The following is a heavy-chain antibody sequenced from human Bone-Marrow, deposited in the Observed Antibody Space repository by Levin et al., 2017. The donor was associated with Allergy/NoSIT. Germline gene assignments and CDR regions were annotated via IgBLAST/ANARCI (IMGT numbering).Heavy chain of an antibody. V-gene: IGHV3-72*01. D-gene: IGHD6-13*01. CDR2: IRKKANSYTT. J-gene: IGHJ4*02. CDR3: AGVSSRYTLDY. CDR1: GFTFSDHY. Sequence: GGSLRLSCAASGFTFSDHYMDWVRQAPGKGLEWVGRIRKKANSYTTEYAASVKGRFTISRDDPKNSLYLQMNSLKIEDTAVYYCAGVSSRYTLDYWGQGTLVTVSS.